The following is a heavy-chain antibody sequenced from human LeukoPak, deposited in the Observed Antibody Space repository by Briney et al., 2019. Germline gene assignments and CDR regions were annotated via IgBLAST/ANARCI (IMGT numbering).Heavy chain of an antibody. J-gene: IGHJ5*02. CDR3: ARAYEYGWFDP. V-gene: IGHV1-2*07. CDR2: INPTTGAS. Sequence: SSVKVSCKASGYTFTDYFLHWLRQAPGQGLEGMGWINPTTGASNYAHSFQGRVTMTRDTSITTSNMELNRLTSDDTAVYYCARAYEYGWFDPWGQGTLVTVSS. CDR1: GYTFTDYF. D-gene: IGHD3-16*01.